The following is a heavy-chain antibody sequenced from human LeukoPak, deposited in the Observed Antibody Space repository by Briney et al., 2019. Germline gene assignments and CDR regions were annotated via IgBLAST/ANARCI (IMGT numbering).Heavy chain of an antibody. CDR1: GGSITSGDYY. CDR2: IYYTGST. CDR3: ARDPHGGGLGDGFDI. Sequence: PSETLSLTCTVSGGSITSGDYYWSWTRQPPGKGLEWIGYIYYTGSTYYNPSLKSQVTISVDTSKNQFSLKLSSVTAADTAVYCCARDPHGGGLGDGFDIWGQGTMVTVSS. J-gene: IGHJ3*02. V-gene: IGHV4-30-4*01. D-gene: IGHD3-16*01.